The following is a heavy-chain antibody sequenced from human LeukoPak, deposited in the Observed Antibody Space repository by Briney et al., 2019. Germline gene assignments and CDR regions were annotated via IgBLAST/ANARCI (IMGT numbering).Heavy chain of an antibody. CDR1: GFTFSSYA. D-gene: IGHD7-27*01. Sequence: PGGSLRLSCAASGFTFSSYAMSWVRQAPGKGLEWVSAISGSGGSTYYADSVKGRFTISRDNSKNTLYLQMNSLRAEDTAVYCCAKAQLGISLMDAWGQGTTVTVSS. CDR3: AKAQLGISLMDA. CDR2: ISGSGGST. J-gene: IGHJ6*02. V-gene: IGHV3-23*01.